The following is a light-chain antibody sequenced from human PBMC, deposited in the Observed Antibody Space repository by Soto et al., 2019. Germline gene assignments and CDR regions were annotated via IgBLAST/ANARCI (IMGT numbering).Light chain of an antibody. V-gene: IGLV2-11*01. Sequence: ALTQPRSVSGSPGQSVTISCTGTSSDVGGYNYVSWYQQHPGKAPKLMIYDVSKRPSGVPDRFSGSKSGNTASLTISGLQAGDEADYYCCSYAGSYTVFGGGTKVTVL. CDR3: CSYAGSYTV. J-gene: IGLJ2*01. CDR1: SSDVGGYNY. CDR2: DVS.